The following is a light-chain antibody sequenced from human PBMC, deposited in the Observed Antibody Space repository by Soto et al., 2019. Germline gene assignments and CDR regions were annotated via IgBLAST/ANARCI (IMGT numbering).Light chain of an antibody. J-gene: IGKJ1*01. Sequence: EMVMTQSPATLSVSPGEKATLSCRASQSVSSSLAWYQQIPGQAPRLLIYGASTRATAIPARFSGSGSGTDSTLTISSLQSEDFAIYYCQQYDNWPWTFGQGTKVEIK. CDR2: GAS. CDR3: QQYDNWPWT. CDR1: QSVSSS. V-gene: IGKV3-15*01.